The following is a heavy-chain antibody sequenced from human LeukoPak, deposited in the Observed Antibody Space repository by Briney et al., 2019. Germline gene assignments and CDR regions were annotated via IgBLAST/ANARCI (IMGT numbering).Heavy chain of an antibody. V-gene: IGHV1-69*06. D-gene: IGHD5-18*01. CDR2: IIPIFGTA. CDR1: GGTFSSYA. CDR3: AIDVDTAMVSPDY. Sequence: ASVKVSCKASGGTFSSYAINWVRQAPGQGLEWMGGIIPIFGTANYAQKFQGRVTITADKSTSTAYMELSSLRSEDTAVYYCAIDVDTAMVSPDYWGQGTLVTVSS. J-gene: IGHJ4*02.